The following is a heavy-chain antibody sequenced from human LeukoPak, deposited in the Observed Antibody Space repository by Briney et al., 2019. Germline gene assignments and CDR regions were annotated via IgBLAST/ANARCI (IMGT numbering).Heavy chain of an antibody. J-gene: IGHJ5*02. CDR1: GGSISSYY. V-gene: IGHV4-59*01. CDR3: ARVGISSSWYGDWFGP. D-gene: IGHD6-13*01. CDR2: IYYSGST. Sequence: SETLSLTCTVSGGSISSYYWSWIRQPPGKGLEWIGYIYYSGSTNYNPSLKSRVTISVDTSKNQFSLKLSSVTAADTAVYYCARVGISSSWYGDWFGPWGQGTLVTVSS.